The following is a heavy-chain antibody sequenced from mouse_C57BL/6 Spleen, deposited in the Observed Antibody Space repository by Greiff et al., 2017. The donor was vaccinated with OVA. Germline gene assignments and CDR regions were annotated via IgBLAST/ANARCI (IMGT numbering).Heavy chain of an antibody. CDR3: AREEKLLRAFDV. CDR1: GYTFTSYW. V-gene: IGHV1-50*01. D-gene: IGHD2-1*01. CDR2: IDPSDSYT. J-gene: IGHJ1*03. Sequence: QVQLQQPGAELVKPGASVKLSCKASGYTFTSYWMQWVKQRPGQGLEWIGEIDPSDSYTNYNQKFKGKATLTVDTSSSTAYMQLSSLTSEDSAVYYCAREEKLLRAFDVWGTGTTVTVSS.